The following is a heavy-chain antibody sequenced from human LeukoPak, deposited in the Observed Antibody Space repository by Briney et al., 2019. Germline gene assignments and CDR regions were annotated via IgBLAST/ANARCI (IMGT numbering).Heavy chain of an antibody. V-gene: IGHV4-61*08. CDR3: AGTSGWYIYHFDF. D-gene: IGHD6-19*01. CDR1: GGSVSSGDYY. Sequence: PSETLSLTCTVSGGSVSSGDYYWTWIRQPPGKGLEWIGYIYYDGRTDYNPSLKSRVTISLDTSENQFSLKLSSVTAADTAVYFCAGTSGWYIYHFDFWGQGTLVTASS. J-gene: IGHJ4*02. CDR2: IYYDGRT.